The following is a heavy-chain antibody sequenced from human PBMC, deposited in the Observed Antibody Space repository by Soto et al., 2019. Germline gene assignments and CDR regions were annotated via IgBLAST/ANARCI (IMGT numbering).Heavy chain of an antibody. CDR1: GFTFSSYA. D-gene: IGHD1-7*01. J-gene: IGHJ4*02. CDR2: ISGSGGST. V-gene: IGHV3-23*01. CDR3: AKDRHGQYNWNYVSSPTPWPFDY. Sequence: PGGSLRLSCAASGFTFSSYAMSWVRQAPGKGLEWVSAISGSGGSTYYADSVKGRFTISRDNSKNTLYLQMNSLRAEDTAVYYCAKDRHGQYNWNYVSSPTPWPFDYWGQGTLVTVSS.